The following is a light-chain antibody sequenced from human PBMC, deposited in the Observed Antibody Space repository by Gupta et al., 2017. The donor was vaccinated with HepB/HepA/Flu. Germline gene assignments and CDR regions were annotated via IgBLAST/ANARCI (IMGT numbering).Light chain of an antibody. CDR2: SGS. Sequence: VLTQSPGMLSLSPGERATLSCRVSHTVTDNSLAWYQQRTGQAPRLLIDSGSFRAAGISDRLSGGGSGTDFTLTNNRLEPEESGIYYCQNEKGRSRYTFGQGTKVEVK. CDR3: QNEKGRSRYT. CDR1: HTVTDNS. J-gene: IGKJ2*01. V-gene: IGKV3-20*01.